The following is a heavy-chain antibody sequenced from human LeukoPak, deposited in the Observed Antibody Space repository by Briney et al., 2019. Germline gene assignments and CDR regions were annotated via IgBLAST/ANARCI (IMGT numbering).Heavy chain of an antibody. CDR1: GGTFSSYA. V-gene: IGHV1-69*05. Sequence: ASVKVSCKASGGTFSSYAISWVRQAPGQGLEWMGGIIPIFGTANYAQKFQGRVTITTDESTGTAYMELSSLRSEDTAVYYCAAGDEHYYDSSGYYYDRFDYWGQGTLVTVSS. CDR3: AAGDEHYYDSSGYYYDRFDY. J-gene: IGHJ4*02. CDR2: IIPIFGTA. D-gene: IGHD3-22*01.